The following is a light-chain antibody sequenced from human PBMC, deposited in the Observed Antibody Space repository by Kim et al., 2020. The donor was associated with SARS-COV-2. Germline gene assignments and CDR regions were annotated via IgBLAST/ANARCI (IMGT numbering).Light chain of an antibody. Sequence: VAPGQTASITCTGDKLGNKYACWYQQKPGQSPVLVIYQDTKRPSGIPERFYGYNSGNTATLTISGTQAMDEGDYYCQAWDSSTVVFGGGTQLTVL. CDR2: QDT. J-gene: IGLJ2*01. V-gene: IGLV3-1*01. CDR1: KLGNKY. CDR3: QAWDSSTVV.